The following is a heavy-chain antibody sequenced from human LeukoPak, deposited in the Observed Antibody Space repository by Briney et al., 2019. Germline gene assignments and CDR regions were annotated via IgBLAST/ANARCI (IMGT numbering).Heavy chain of an antibody. V-gene: IGHV4-38-2*01. Sequence: PSETLSLTCAVSGYSISSGYYWGWIRQPPGKGLEWIGSIYHSGSTYYNPSLKSRVTISVDTSKNQFSLKLSSVTAADTAVYYCAREIAAAGTWDFDYWGQGTLATVSS. D-gene: IGHD6-13*01. CDR1: GYSISSGYY. CDR3: AREIAAAGTWDFDY. J-gene: IGHJ4*02. CDR2: IYHSGST.